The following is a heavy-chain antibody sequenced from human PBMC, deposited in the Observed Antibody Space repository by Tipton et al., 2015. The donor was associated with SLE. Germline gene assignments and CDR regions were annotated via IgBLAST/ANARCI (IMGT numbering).Heavy chain of an antibody. CDR2: IYYSGST. D-gene: IGHD2-8*01. CDR3: ARDGGLGYCTNGVCPSDL. Sequence: TLSLTCTVSGGSISSSSYYWGWIRQPPGKGLEWIGYIYYSGSTNHNPSLKSRVTISVDASKNQFSLKLSSVTAADTAVYYCARDGGLGYCTNGVCPSDLWGRGTLVTVSS. CDR1: GGSISSSSYY. V-gene: IGHV4-61*01. J-gene: IGHJ2*01.